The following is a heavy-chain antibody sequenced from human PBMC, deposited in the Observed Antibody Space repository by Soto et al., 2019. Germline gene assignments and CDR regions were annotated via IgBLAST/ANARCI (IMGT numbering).Heavy chain of an antibody. J-gene: IGHJ4*02. D-gene: IGHD4-17*01. V-gene: IGHV4-59*01. Sequence: PSETLSLTCVVSGGSLSSYYWSWIRQPPGKGLEWIGYIYYSGSTNYNPSLKSRVTISVDTSKNQFSLKLSSVTAADTAVYYCARGVTTVTTIDYWGQGTLVTVSS. CDR2: IYYSGST. CDR1: GGSLSSYY. CDR3: ARGVTTVTTIDY.